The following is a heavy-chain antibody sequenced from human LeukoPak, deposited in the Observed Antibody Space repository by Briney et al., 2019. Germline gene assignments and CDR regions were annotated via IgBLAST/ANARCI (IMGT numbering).Heavy chain of an antibody. Sequence: SVTVSCQACVCTLSHYAISWVRQAPAHGLEWVGGIIPIFGTANYAQKFQGRVTITTDESTSTAYMQLSSLKSEDTAVYNCASHGGAAGCSGGSCYKRYNLFDPWGQGTLVTVSS. CDR1: VCTLSHYA. J-gene: IGHJ5*01. CDR2: IIPIFGTA. V-gene: IGHV1-69*05. D-gene: IGHD2-15*01. CDR3: ASHGGAAGCSGGSCYKRYNLFDP.